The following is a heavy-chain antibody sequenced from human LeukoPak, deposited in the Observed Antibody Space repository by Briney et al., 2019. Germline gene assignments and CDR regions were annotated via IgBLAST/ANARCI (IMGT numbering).Heavy chain of an antibody. Sequence: PSETLSLTCTVSGGSISSGDYYWSWIRQPPGKGLEWIGYIYYSGSTYYNPSLKSRVTISVDTSKNQFSLKLSSVTAADTAVYYCARGGDSYYYDRSGYYPFDYWGQGTLVTVSS. CDR2: IYYSGST. J-gene: IGHJ4*02. V-gene: IGHV4-30-4*01. CDR1: GGSISSGDYY. D-gene: IGHD3-22*01. CDR3: ARGGDSYYYDRSGYYPFDY.